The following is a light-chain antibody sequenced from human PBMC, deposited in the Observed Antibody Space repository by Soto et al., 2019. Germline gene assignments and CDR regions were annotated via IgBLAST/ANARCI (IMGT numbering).Light chain of an antibody. J-gene: IGLJ2*01. CDR3: QSYDSSLSDVV. Sequence: QSVLTQPPSVSGAPGQRVTISCTGSNFNIGAGYQLHWYQHLPGTAPKLLIYDINNRPSGVPDRFSASKSGASASLAITGLQAEDEADYYCQSYDSSLSDVVFGGGTKLT. V-gene: IGLV1-40*01. CDR2: DIN. CDR1: NFNIGAGYQ.